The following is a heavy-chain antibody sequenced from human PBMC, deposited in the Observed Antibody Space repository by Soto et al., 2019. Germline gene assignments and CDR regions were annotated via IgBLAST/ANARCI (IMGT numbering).Heavy chain of an antibody. CDR3: ARDRHGSDWYTYYFYTLAV. D-gene: IGHD6-13*01. V-gene: IGHV3-23*01. CDR2: ISGSGESI. CDR1: GFIFSDYA. J-gene: IGHJ6*02. Sequence: EVQLLESGGGLVQPGESLRLSCAASGFIFSDYAMTWVRQAPGKGLEWVSGISGSGESIYYADSVEGRVTISRDNSKKTLYLQMNSLRSEDTAVYYCARDRHGSDWYTYYFYTLAVWGQGTTVTVSS.